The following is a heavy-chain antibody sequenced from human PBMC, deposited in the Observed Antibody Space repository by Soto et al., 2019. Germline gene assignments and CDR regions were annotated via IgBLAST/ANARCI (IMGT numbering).Heavy chain of an antibody. D-gene: IGHD2-15*01. Sequence: PGGSLRLSCAASGFTFRNYGMHWVRQAPGKGLEWVAVISDDGSNKYYTDSVKGRFTISRDNSKNTLYLQMNSLRAEDTAVYYCAKGGGYCSIGSCRTDYWGQGTLVTVSS. J-gene: IGHJ4*02. CDR2: ISDDGSNK. V-gene: IGHV3-30*18. CDR1: GFTFRNYG. CDR3: AKGGGYCSIGSCRTDY.